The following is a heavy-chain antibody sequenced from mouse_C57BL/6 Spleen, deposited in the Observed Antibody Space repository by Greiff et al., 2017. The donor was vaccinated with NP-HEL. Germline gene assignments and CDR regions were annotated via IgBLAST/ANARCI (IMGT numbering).Heavy chain of an antibody. D-gene: IGHD1-1*01. Sequence: VQLQESGAELVRPGTSVKVSCKASGYAFTNYLIEWVKQRPGQGLEWIGVINPGSGGTNYNEKFKGKATLTADKSSSTAYMQLSSLTSEDSAVYFCARYDYGSSFYFDYWGQGTTLTVSS. CDR3: ARYDYGSSFYFDY. CDR1: GYAFTNYL. V-gene: IGHV1-54*01. CDR2: INPGSGGT. J-gene: IGHJ2*01.